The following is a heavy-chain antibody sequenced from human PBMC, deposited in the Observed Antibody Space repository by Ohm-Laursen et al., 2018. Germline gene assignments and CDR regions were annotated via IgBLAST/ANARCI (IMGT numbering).Heavy chain of an antibody. V-gene: IGHV4-4*08. Sequence: GTLSLTCSVSGASISSYYWTWIRQPPGKGLEWIGHFYHSGGTNNNPSFKSRVTISIDTSKNQVSLNLNSVTAADTAVYYCASSQSSSWYHDFDVWGQGTMVTVSS. J-gene: IGHJ3*01. CDR2: FYHSGGT. CDR3: ASSQSSSWYHDFDV. CDR1: GASISSYY. D-gene: IGHD6-13*01.